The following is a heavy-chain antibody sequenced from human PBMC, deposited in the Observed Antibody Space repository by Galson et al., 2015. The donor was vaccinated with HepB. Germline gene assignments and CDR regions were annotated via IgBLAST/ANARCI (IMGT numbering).Heavy chain of an antibody. CDR3: AKGPLGGVFGHLWFDP. CDR1: GFTFDDYA. D-gene: IGHD3/OR15-3a*01. J-gene: IGHJ5*02. Sequence: SLRLSCAASGFTFDDYAMHWVRQAPGKGLEWASGISWNSGSIGYADSVKGRFTISRDNAKNSLYLQMNSLRAEDTALYYCAKGPLGGVFGHLWFDPWGQGTLVTVSS. CDR2: ISWNSGSI. V-gene: IGHV3-9*01.